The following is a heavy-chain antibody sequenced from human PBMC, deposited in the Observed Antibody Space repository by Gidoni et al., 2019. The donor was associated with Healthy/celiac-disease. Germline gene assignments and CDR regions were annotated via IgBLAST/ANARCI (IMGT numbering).Heavy chain of an antibody. CDR1: GGTFISYH. D-gene: IGHD3-3*01. Sequence: QVQLVQSGAEVKKPGSSVNVSCKASGGTFISYHISWVRASPGQGLEWMGGSIPIFGTANYAEKFQGRGTITADESTSTAYMELSSLRSEDTAVYYGARDRVTNYDFWSGSRPAYYYYMDVWGKGTTVTVSS. CDR3: ARDRVTNYDFWSGSRPAYYYYMDV. J-gene: IGHJ6*03. V-gene: IGHV1-69*01. CDR2: SIPIFGTA.